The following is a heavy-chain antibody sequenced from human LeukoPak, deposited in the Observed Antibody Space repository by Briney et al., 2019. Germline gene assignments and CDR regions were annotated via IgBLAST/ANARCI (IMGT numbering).Heavy chain of an antibody. Sequence: GGSLRLSCEASGFTFGGSAMSWVRQAAGKGLEWISDISGAGRETFYADSVKGRFTISRDNSKNTLYLQLSSLGAEDTAVYLCAKIDSPRVGWRAPFDYWGQGTLVTVSS. CDR3: AKIDSPRVGWRAPFDY. V-gene: IGHV3-23*01. CDR1: GFTFGGSA. D-gene: IGHD6-19*01. CDR2: ISGAGRET. J-gene: IGHJ4*02.